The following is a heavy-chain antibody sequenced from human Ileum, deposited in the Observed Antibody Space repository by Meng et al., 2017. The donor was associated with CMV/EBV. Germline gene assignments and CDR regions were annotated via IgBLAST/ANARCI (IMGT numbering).Heavy chain of an antibody. CDR3: ARGVLGAIPQDY. Sequence: LSCVASGVTVSSTYLSWVRQAPGKGLEWVAFMYGDDNTYYADSVRGRFTISRDNSKNTLYLQMNSLRVEDTAVYLCARGVLGAIPQDYWGQGTLVTVSS. V-gene: IGHV3-53*01. CDR1: GVTVSSTY. D-gene: IGHD1-26*01. J-gene: IGHJ4*02. CDR2: MYGDDNT.